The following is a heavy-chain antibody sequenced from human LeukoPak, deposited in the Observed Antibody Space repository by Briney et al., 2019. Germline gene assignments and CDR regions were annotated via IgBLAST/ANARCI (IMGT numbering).Heavy chain of an antibody. CDR2: IIPIFGTA. D-gene: IGHD3-10*01. CDR1: GYTFTGYY. Sequence: ASVKVSCKASGYTFTGYYMHWVRQAPGQGLEWMGGIIPIFGTANYAQKFQGRVTITADESTSTAYMELSSLRSEDTAVYYCARGPKVTMVRGDYYYYMDVWGKGTTVTISS. CDR3: ARGPKVTMVRGDYYYYMDV. V-gene: IGHV1-69*13. J-gene: IGHJ6*03.